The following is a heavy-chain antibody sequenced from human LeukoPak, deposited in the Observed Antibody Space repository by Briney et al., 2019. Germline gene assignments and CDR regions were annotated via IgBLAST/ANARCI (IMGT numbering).Heavy chain of an antibody. CDR1: GIILSSYW. Sequence: GGSLRLSCAASGIILSSYWMSWVRQAPGKGLEWVSAISGSGGSTYYADSVKGRFTISRDNSKNTLYLQMNSLRAEDTAVYYCAKDRGIISDYWGQGTLVTVSS. CDR2: ISGSGGST. CDR3: AKDRGIISDY. J-gene: IGHJ4*02. D-gene: IGHD3-10*01. V-gene: IGHV3-23*01.